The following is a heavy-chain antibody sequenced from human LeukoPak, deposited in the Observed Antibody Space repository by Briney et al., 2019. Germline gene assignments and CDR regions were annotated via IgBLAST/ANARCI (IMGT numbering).Heavy chain of an antibody. CDR2: INPYSGGT. CDR3: ARDTYTSSWYHDAFDI. V-gene: IGHV1-2*02. CDR1: GYTFTTYF. D-gene: IGHD6-13*01. Sequence: GASVTVSCKASGYTFTTYFMHWVRQAPGPGLEWMGWINPYSGGTDSAQKFQGRVTMTRDTSISTVYMELSRLRSDDTAVYYCARDTYTSSWYHDAFDIWGQGTMVTVSS. J-gene: IGHJ3*02.